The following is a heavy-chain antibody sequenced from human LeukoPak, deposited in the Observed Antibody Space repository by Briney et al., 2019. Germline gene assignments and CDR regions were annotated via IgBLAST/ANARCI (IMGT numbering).Heavy chain of an antibody. CDR3: ARVYCSGGSCSNPLYYYYGMDV. CDR1: GYTFTGYH. Sequence: ASVKVSCKASGYTFTGYHMHWVRQAPGQGLEWMGRINPNSGGTNYAQKFQGRVTMTRDTSISTAYMELSRLRSDDTAVYYCARVYCSGGSCSNPLYYYYGMDVWGQGTTVTVSS. D-gene: IGHD2-15*01. J-gene: IGHJ6*02. CDR2: INPNSGGT. V-gene: IGHV1-2*06.